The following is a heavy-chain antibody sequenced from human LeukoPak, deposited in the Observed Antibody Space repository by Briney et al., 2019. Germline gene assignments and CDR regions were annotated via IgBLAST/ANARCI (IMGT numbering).Heavy chain of an antibody. CDR1: GFPFSSYG. Sequence: GGSLRLSCAASGFPFSSYGMHWVRQAPGKGLEWVARLVYDERSDYANSVKGRFSISRDNSKNTLFLDMSDLRVEDTAVYYCAKDQGWLQYYFDYWGQGTLVTVSS. J-gene: IGHJ4*02. D-gene: IGHD5-12*01. V-gene: IGHV3-30*02. CDR2: LVYDERS. CDR3: AKDQGWLQYYFDY.